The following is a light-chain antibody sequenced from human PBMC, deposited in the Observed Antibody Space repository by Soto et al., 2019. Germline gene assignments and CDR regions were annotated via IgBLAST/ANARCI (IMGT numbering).Light chain of an antibody. Sequence: DIQLTQSPSTLSASVAARLTITCRASQSINGWLAWYQQKPGQAPNLLIYKASTLESGVPSRFSGSGSGTEFTLTVSSLQPDDFATYYCQQYHIYSGTFGQGTKVDI. V-gene: IGKV1-5*03. CDR2: KAS. CDR3: QQYHIYSGT. CDR1: QSINGW. J-gene: IGKJ1*01.